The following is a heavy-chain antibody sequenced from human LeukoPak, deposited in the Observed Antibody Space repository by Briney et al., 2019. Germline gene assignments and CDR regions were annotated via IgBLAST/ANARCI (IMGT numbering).Heavy chain of an antibody. J-gene: IGHJ4*02. D-gene: IGHD3-22*01. CDR3: ARDRDSSGYYELFDY. CDR2: IRYDGSNE. Sequence: PGGSLRLSCAASGFTFSSYEMNWVRQAPGKGLEWVAFIRYDGSNEYYADSVKGRFTISRDNSKNTLFLQMNSLRAEDTAVYYCARDRDSSGYYELFDYWGQGTLVTVSS. V-gene: IGHV3-30*02. CDR1: GFTFSSYE.